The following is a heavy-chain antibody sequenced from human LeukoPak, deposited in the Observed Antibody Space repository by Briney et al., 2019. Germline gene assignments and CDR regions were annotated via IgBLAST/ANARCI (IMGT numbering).Heavy chain of an antibody. J-gene: IGHJ4*02. CDR2: ISAYNGNT. Sequence: ASVKVSCKASGYTFTSYGISWVRQAPGQGLEWMGWISAYNGNTNYAQKLQGRVTMTPDTSTSTAYMELRSLRSDDTALYYCARDGHRMYYYGGSDYHFDYWGQGTLVTVSS. V-gene: IGHV1-18*01. CDR3: ARDGHRMYYYGGSDYHFDY. CDR1: GYTFTSYG. D-gene: IGHD3-22*01.